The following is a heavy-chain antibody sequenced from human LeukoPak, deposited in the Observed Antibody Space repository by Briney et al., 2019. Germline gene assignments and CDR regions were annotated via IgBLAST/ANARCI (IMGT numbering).Heavy chain of an antibody. Sequence: PSETLSLTCTVSGGSISSYYWSWIRQPPGKGLEWIGYMYYSGSTNYDPSLKSRVIISVHTSKNQFSLKLSSVTAADTAVYYCASAGLEAVGMGRHEYWGQGTLVTVSS. V-gene: IGHV4-59*08. J-gene: IGHJ4*02. CDR1: GGSISSYY. CDR2: MYYSGST. D-gene: IGHD6-13*01. CDR3: ASAGLEAVGMGRHEY.